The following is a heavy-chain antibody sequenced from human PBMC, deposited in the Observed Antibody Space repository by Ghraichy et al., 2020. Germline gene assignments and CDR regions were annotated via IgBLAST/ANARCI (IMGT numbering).Heavy chain of an antibody. CDR1: GASILNDNDY. CDR2: IYYSGNT. J-gene: IGHJ3*02. Sequence: SETLSLTCTVSGASILNDNDYWGWIRQPPGKGLEWIGSIYYSGNTYYNPSLETRVIISVDTSKGQYSLKLSSMTAADTAIFFCARHNWRGNDAFDIWGPGTVVTVSS. V-gene: IGHV4-39*01. D-gene: IGHD3-16*01. CDR3: ARHNWRGNDAFDI.